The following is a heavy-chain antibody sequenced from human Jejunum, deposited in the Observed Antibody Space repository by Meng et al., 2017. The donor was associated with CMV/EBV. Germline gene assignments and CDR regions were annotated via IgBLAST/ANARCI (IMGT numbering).Heavy chain of an antibody. V-gene: IGHV3-23*01. Sequence: QVLGSGGGLVQPGGSLRLSCAASGFTFSTHVMNWVRQAPGRGLEWVSSITDSGENIYYADSVRGRFTVSRDNSKNTLYLQMNSLRAEDTAVYHCARRADYIDFWGQGTLVTVSS. J-gene: IGHJ4*02. D-gene: IGHD4/OR15-4a*01. CDR3: ARRADYIDF. CDR2: ITDSGENI. CDR1: GFTFSTHV.